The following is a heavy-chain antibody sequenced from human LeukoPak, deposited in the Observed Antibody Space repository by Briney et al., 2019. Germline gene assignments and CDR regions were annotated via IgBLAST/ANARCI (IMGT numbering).Heavy chain of an antibody. J-gene: IGHJ3*02. V-gene: IGHV1-46*01. CDR2: INPSGGST. CDR3: ARVMTTVTSGAFDI. CDR1: GGTFSSYA. D-gene: IGHD4-17*01. Sequence: ASVKVSCKASGGTFSSYAISWVRQAPGQGLEWMGIINPSGGSTSYAQKFQGRVTMTRDMSTSTVYMELSSLRSEDTAVYYCARVMTTVTSGAFDIWGQGTMVTVSS.